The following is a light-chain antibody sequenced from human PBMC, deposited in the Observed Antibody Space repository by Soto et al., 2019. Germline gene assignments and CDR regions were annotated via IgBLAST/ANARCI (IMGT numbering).Light chain of an antibody. Sequence: DIHMTQSPSSLSASVGDRVTITCRATQDIIHYLAWYQQKPGRVPKLLIYAASTLQSGVPSRFHGSGSGTDFTLTISSLQPEDAATYYCQELYSVPLAFGGGTRVEIK. V-gene: IGKV1-27*01. CDR3: QELYSVPLA. CDR1: QDIIHY. J-gene: IGKJ4*01. CDR2: AAS.